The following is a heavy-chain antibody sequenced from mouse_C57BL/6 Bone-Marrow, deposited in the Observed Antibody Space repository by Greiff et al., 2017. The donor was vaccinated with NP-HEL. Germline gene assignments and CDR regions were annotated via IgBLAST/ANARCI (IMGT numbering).Heavy chain of an antibody. J-gene: IGHJ2*01. CDR3: ARQTEYYFDY. CDR1: GFTFSDYG. V-gene: IGHV5-15*01. Sequence: DVMLVESGGGLVQPGGSLKLSCAASGFTFSDYGMAWVRQAPRKGPEWVAFISNLAYSIYYADTVTGRFTISRENAKNTLYLEMSSLRSEDTAMYYCARQTEYYFDYWGQGTTLTVSS. CDR2: ISNLAYSI.